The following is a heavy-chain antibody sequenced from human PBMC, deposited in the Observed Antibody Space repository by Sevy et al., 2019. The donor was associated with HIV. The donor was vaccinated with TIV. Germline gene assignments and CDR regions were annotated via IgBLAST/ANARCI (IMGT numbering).Heavy chain of an antibody. D-gene: IGHD6-19*01. CDR1: GFTFSSYG. J-gene: IGHJ6*02. V-gene: IGHV3-30*18. CDR2: ISYDGSNK. Sequence: GGSLRLSCAASGFTFSSYGMHWVRQAPGKGLEWVAVISYDGSNKYYADSMKGRFTISRDNSKNTLYLQMNSLRAEDTAVYYCAKVHFKAGWYQLVYYGMDVWGQGTTVTVSS. CDR3: AKVHFKAGWYQLVYYGMDV.